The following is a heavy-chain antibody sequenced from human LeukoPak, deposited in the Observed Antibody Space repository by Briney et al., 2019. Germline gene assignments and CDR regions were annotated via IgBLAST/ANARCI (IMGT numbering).Heavy chain of an antibody. J-gene: IGHJ4*02. CDR1: GFTFSSYW. D-gene: IGHD2-2*01. V-gene: IGHV3-7*01. CDR3: ARDSVAYQLLLYYFDY. CDR2: IKQDGGEK. Sequence: GGSLRLSCAASGFTFSSYWMSWVRQAPGKGLEWVANIKQDGGEKYYVDSVKGRFTISRDNAKNSLYLQMNSLRAEDTAVYYCARDSVAYQLLLYYFDYWGQGTLVTVSS.